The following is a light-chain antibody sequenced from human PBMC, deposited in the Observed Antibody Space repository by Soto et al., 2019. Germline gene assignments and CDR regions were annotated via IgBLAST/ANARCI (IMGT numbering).Light chain of an antibody. CDR1: QSVLYSSNNKNY. CDR3: QQYYSTPLFT. J-gene: IGKJ3*01. Sequence: DIVMTQSPDSLAVSLGERATINCTSSQSVLYSSNNKNYLAWYQQKPGQHPKLLIYWASTRDSGVPDRFSGSGSATDFTLTIRSLQAEDVAVYYCQQYYSTPLFTFGPGTKVHIK. V-gene: IGKV4-1*01. CDR2: WAS.